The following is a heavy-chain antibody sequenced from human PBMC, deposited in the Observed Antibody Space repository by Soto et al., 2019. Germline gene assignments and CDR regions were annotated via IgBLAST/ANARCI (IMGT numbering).Heavy chain of an antibody. V-gene: IGHV3-30-3*01. Sequence: PGGSLRLSCAASGFTFSSYAMHWVRQAPGKGLEWVAVISYDGSNKYYADSVKGRFTISRDNSKNTLYLQMNSLRAEDTAVYYCARGGCSGGSCSFDYWGQGTLVTVSS. J-gene: IGHJ4*02. CDR3: ARGGCSGGSCSFDY. CDR1: GFTFSSYA. D-gene: IGHD2-15*01. CDR2: ISYDGSNK.